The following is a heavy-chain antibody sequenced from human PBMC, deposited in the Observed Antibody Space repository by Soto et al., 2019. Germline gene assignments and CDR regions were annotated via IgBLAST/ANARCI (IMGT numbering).Heavy chain of an antibody. CDR3: ARDLFTAPYYYYYGMDV. D-gene: IGHD2-21*01. J-gene: IGHJ6*02. CDR1: GGSISSYY. V-gene: IGHV4-59*12. CDR2: IYYSGST. Sequence: SETLSLTCTVSGGSISSYYWSWIRQPPGKGLEWIGYIYYSGSTYYNPSLKSRVTISVDTSKNQFSLKLSSVTAADTAVYYCARDLFTAPYYYYYGMDVWGQGTTVTVSS.